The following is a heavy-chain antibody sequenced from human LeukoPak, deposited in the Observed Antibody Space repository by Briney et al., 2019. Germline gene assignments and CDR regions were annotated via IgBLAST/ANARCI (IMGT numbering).Heavy chain of an antibody. CDR1: GGSFSGYY. V-gene: IGHV4-34*01. CDR3: ARGRGGF. CDR2: INHSGST. Sequence: SETLSLTCAVYGGSFSGYYWSWIRQPPGKGLEWIGEINHSGSTNYNPSLKSRVTISVDTSKNQFSLKLSPVTAADTAVYYCARGRGGFWGQGTLVTVSS. J-gene: IGHJ4*02.